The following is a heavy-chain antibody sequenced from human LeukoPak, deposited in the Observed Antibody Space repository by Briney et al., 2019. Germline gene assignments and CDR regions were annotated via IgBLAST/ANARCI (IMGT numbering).Heavy chain of an antibody. V-gene: IGHV3-30*04. Sequence: PGGSLRLSCAASGFTFSSYAMHWVRQAPGKGLEWVAVISYDGSNKYYADSVKGRFTISRDNSKNTLYLQMNSLRAEDTAVYYRARDGRSVAAAGWFDYWGQGTLVTVSS. CDR2: ISYDGSNK. CDR3: ARDGRSVAAAGWFDY. CDR1: GFTFSSYA. J-gene: IGHJ4*02. D-gene: IGHD6-13*01.